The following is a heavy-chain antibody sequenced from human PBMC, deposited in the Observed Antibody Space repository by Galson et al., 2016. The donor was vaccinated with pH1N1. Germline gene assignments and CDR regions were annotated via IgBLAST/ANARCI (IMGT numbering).Heavy chain of an antibody. J-gene: IGHJ4*02. Sequence: SVTLSLTCSVSGGSLNSDTYYWGWLRQPPGRGREWIGGSHYIGTTYYNPSHKRRLTIAIHTSTKQFSLQLRPVTAAATAVYYCTRIGGILYDFDYWGQGTLVTVSS. CDR2: SHYIGTT. V-gene: IGHV4-39*07. CDR3: TRIGGILYDFDY. CDR1: GGSLNSDTYY. D-gene: IGHD2-8*01.